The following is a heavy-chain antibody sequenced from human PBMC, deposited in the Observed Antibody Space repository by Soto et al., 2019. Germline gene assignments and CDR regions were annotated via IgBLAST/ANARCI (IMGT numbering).Heavy chain of an antibody. Sequence: QLQLQESGPGLVKPSETLSVNCTVSSAFLYSPSYYWGWIRQPPGAGLEWIGAINYGGSTYYNPSLQSQATISVDTSKNLLSLILSSVTAADPAVYYCSRRHAPRYSRGNTPFDLWGPGTLVTVSS. CDR1: SAFLYSPSYY. CDR2: INYGGST. J-gene: IGHJ4*02. V-gene: IGHV4-39*01. D-gene: IGHD6-19*01. CDR3: SRRHAPRYSRGNTPFDL.